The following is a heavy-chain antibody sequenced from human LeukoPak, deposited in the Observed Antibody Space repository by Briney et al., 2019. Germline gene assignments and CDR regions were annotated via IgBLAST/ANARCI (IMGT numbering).Heavy chain of an antibody. CDR2: ISSSSSYI. CDR1: GFTFSSYS. D-gene: IGHD4-17*01. Sequence: GGSLRLSCAASGFTFSSYSMNWVRQAPGKGLEWVSPISSSSSYIYYADSVKGRFTISRDNAKNSLYLQMNGLRAEDTAVYYCARDRQKATYGDYQDWFDPWGQGTLVTVSS. CDR3: ARDRQKATYGDYQDWFDP. J-gene: IGHJ5*02. V-gene: IGHV3-21*01.